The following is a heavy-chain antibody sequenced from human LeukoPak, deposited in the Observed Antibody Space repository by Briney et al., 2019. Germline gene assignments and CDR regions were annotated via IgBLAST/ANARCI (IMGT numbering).Heavy chain of an antibody. Sequence: SVKVSCKASGGTFSSYAISWVRQAPGQGLEWMGGIIPIFGTANYAQKFQGRVTITADESTSTAYMELSSLRSEDTAVYYCARYTGDSPNWFDPWDQGTLVTVSS. CDR3: ARYTGDSPNWFDP. J-gene: IGHJ5*02. D-gene: IGHD2-21*02. V-gene: IGHV1-69*01. CDR2: IIPIFGTA. CDR1: GGTFSSYA.